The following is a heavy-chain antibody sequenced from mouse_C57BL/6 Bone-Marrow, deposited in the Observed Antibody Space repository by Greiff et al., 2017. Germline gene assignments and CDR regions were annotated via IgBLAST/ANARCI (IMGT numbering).Heavy chain of an antibody. J-gene: IGHJ2*01. D-gene: IGHD1-1*01. CDR3: TRVLSITTDFDY. V-gene: IGHV5-9-1*02. CDR2: ISSGGDYI. Sequence: EVKLMESGEGLVKPGGSLKLSCAASGFTFSSYAMSWVRQTPEKRLEWVAYISSGGDYIYYADTVKGRFTISRDNARNTLYLQMSSLKSEDTAMYYCTRVLSITTDFDYWGQGTTLTVSS. CDR1: GFTFSSYA.